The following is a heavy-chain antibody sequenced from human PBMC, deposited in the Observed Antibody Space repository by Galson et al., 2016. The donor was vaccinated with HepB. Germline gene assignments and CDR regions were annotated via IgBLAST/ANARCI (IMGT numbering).Heavy chain of an antibody. Sequence: SLRLSCAASGFTFSTYNMNWVRQAPGKGLEWVSSISSSSSYIYYADSVKGRFTISRDHAKNSLYLQMNSLRAEDTAVYYCARDHYDFWSAYIASLGGFIDYWGQGTLVTVSS. CDR3: ARDHYDFWSAYIASLGGFIDY. CDR1: GFTFSTYN. V-gene: IGHV3-21*01. CDR2: ISSSSSYI. D-gene: IGHD3-3*01. J-gene: IGHJ4*02.